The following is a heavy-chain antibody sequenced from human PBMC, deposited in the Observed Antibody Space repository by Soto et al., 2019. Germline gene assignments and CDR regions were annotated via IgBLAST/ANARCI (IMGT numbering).Heavy chain of an antibody. CDR3: ARHRSSNSNWFYFDY. V-gene: IGHV4-31*03. CDR1: GGSISSGGYY. CDR2: IYYSGST. J-gene: IGHJ4*02. Sequence: SETLSLTCTVSGGSISSGGYYWSWIRQHPGKGLEWIGYIYYSGSTYYNPSLKSRVIISVDTSKNQFSLKLSSVTAADTAVYYCARHRSSNSNWFYFDYWGQGTLVTVSS. D-gene: IGHD2-2*01.